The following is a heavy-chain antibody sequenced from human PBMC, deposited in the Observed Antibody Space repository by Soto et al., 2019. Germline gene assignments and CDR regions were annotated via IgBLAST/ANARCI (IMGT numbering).Heavy chain of an antibody. Sequence: EVQLLESGGGLVQPGGSLRLSCAASGFTFSSYAMSWVRQAPGKGLEWVSAISGSGGSTYYADSVKGRFSISRDNSKNTLYLQMNSLGAEDTALYYCAKDPDIVVVVPPTRWFDPWGQGTLVTVSS. D-gene: IGHD2-15*01. J-gene: IGHJ5*02. V-gene: IGHV3-23*01. CDR3: AKDPDIVVVVPPTRWFDP. CDR2: ISGSGGST. CDR1: GFTFSSYA.